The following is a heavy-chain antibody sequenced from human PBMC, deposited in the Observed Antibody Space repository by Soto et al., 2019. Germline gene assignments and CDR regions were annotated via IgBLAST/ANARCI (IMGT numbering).Heavy chain of an antibody. D-gene: IGHD2-15*01. CDR1: GFTFSSYA. CDR3: AKDAARSDIVVVVAATTAGYAFDI. J-gene: IGHJ3*02. Sequence: PGGSLRLSCAASGFTFSSYARSWVRQAPGKGLEWVSAISGSGGSTYYADSVKGRFTISRDNSKNTLYLQMNSLKAEDTAVYYCAKDAARSDIVVVVAATTAGYAFDIWGQGTMVTVSS. CDR2: ISGSGGST. V-gene: IGHV3-23*01.